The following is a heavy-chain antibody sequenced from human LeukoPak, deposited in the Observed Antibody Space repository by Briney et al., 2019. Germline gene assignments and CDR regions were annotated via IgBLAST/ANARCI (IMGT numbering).Heavy chain of an antibody. CDR1: GGTFSSYA. D-gene: IGHD3-9*01. V-gene: IGHV1-69*13. CDR3: ARALRDYDILTGYYIGGRFDY. J-gene: IGHJ4*02. CDR2: IIPIFGTA. Sequence: GASVKVSCKASGGTFSSYAISWVRQAPGQGLEWMGGIIPIFGTANYAQKFQGRVTITADESTSTAYMELSSLRSEDTAVYYCARALRDYDILTGYYIGGRFDYWGQGTLVTVSS.